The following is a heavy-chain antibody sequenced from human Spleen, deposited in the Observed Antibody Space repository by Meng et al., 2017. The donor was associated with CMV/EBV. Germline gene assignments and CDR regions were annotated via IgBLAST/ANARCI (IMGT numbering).Heavy chain of an antibody. V-gene: IGHV3-30*02. Sequence: GESLKISCAASGFTFSSYGMHWVRQAPGKGLEWVAFILYDGSNEYYADSVKGRFTISRDNSKNMLYLQMNNLRVEDTALYYCAKDAHNFWSVGAGFDIWGQGTMVTVSS. CDR2: ILYDGSNE. J-gene: IGHJ3*02. D-gene: IGHD3-3*01. CDR3: AKDAHNFWSVGAGFDI. CDR1: GFTFSSYG.